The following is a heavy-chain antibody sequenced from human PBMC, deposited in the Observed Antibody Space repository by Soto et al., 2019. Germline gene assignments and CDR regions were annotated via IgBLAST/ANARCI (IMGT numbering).Heavy chain of an antibody. J-gene: IGHJ5*02. CDR2: ISSSSSYI. CDR3: AACSSSTCYDRNNGFDR. Sequence: PGGSLRLSCAASGFTFSSYSMNWVRQAPGKGLEWVSSISSSSSYIYYADSVKGRFTISRDNAKNSLYLQMNSLRAEDAAVYYCAACSSSTCYDRNNGFDRWGQGTLVTVSS. D-gene: IGHD2-2*01. CDR1: GFTFSSYS. V-gene: IGHV3-21*01.